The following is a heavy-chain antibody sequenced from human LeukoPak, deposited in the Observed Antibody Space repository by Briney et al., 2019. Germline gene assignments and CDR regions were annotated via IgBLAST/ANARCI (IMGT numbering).Heavy chain of an antibody. J-gene: IGHJ4*02. V-gene: IGHV1-2*02. Sequence: ASVKLSCKASGYTFTGYYMYWVRHAPGQGLEWKGWINPNSGGTNYAQKFQGRVTMTRDTSISTAYMELSRLRSDDTAVYYCATPTVTTWYYFDYWGKGTLVTVSS. CDR1: GYTFTGYY. CDR3: ATPTVTTWYYFDY. D-gene: IGHD4-11*01. CDR2: INPNSGGT.